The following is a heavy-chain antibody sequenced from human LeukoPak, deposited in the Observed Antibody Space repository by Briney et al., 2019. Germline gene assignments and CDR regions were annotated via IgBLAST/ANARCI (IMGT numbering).Heavy chain of an antibody. D-gene: IGHD5-24*01. J-gene: IGHJ4*02. CDR3: ARGDGYNFFDY. Sequence: PGGSLRLSCSASGFTLSSYVMSWVRQAPGKGLEWVSTLSNSGGSTYYADFVKGRFTISRDNSENTLYLQMKSLRAEDTAVYYCARGDGYNFFDYWGQGTLVTVSS. CDR2: LSNSGGST. CDR1: GFTLSSYV. V-gene: IGHV3-23*01.